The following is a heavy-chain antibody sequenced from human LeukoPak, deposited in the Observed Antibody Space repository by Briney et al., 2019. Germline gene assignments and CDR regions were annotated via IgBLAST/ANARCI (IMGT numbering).Heavy chain of an antibody. J-gene: IGHJ4*02. V-gene: IGHV5-51*01. CDR2: IYPGDSDI. CDR1: GYSFTNYW. Sequence: PGESLKISCKGSGYSFTNYWIGWVRQMPGNGLEWMGIIYPGDSDIRVSPSFQGQVTISADKSISTAYLQWGSLKASDTAIYYCARPHYYDSIGYYFDYWGQGTLVTVSS. CDR3: ARPHYYDSIGYYFDY. D-gene: IGHD3-22*01.